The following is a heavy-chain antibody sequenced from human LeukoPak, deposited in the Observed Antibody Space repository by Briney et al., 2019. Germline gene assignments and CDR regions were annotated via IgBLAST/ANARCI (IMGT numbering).Heavy chain of an antibody. Sequence: GGSLRLSCAASGFTFSSYSMNWVRQAPGKGLEWVSYISSSSSTIYYADSVKGRFTISRDNAKNSLYLQMNSLRAEDTAVYYCAEGGISAVGDFDYWGQGTLVTVSS. V-gene: IGHV3-48*01. CDR1: GFTFSSYS. CDR3: AEGGISAVGDFDY. D-gene: IGHD6-13*01. CDR2: ISSSSSTI. J-gene: IGHJ4*02.